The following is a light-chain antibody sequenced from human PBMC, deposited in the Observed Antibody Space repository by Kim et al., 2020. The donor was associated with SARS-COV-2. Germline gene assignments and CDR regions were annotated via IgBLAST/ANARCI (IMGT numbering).Light chain of an antibody. CDR2: KAS. J-gene: IGKJ4*01. CDR3: QQYNSYSGT. Sequence: DIQMTQSPSTLSASVGDRVTITCRASQSISSWLAWYQQKPGKAPKLLIYKASSLESGVPSRFSVSGSGTEFTLTISSLQPDDFATYYCQQYNSYSGTFGGGTKVDIK. CDR1: QSISSW. V-gene: IGKV1-5*03.